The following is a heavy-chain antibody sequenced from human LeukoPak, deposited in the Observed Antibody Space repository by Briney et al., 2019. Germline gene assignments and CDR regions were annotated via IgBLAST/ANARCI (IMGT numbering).Heavy chain of an antibody. CDR2: IAPIFGTA. Sequence: ASVKVSCKASGYTFTNFGISWVRQAPGQGLEWVGGIAPIFGTADYAQKFQGRVTITADESTSTAYMELSSLRSEDTAVYYCARDRAAAGLNNWFDPWGQGTRVTVSS. CDR1: GYTFTNFG. V-gene: IGHV1-69*13. CDR3: ARDRAAAGLNNWFDP. D-gene: IGHD6-13*01. J-gene: IGHJ5*02.